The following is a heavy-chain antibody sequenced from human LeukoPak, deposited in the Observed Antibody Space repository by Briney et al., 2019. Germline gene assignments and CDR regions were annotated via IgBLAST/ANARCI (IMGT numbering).Heavy chain of an antibody. J-gene: IGHJ4*02. Sequence: PSETLSLTCTVSGGSISSSSYYWDWIRQSPGKGLEWIGSIYYSGSTYYNPSLKSRVTISVDTSKNQFSLKLSSVTAADTAVYYCARHAGIRYFDWFFDYWGQGTMVTVSS. D-gene: IGHD3-9*01. V-gene: IGHV4-39*01. CDR1: GGSISSSSYY. CDR2: IYYSGST. CDR3: ARHAGIRYFDWFFDY.